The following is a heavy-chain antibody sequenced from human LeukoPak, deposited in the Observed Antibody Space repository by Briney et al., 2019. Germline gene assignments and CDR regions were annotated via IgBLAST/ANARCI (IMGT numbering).Heavy chain of an antibody. D-gene: IGHD4-17*01. CDR1: GYTFTSYD. CDR2: MNPNSGNT. CDR3: ARGEQYGDYGHYGMDV. J-gene: IGHJ6*02. V-gene: IGHV1-8*01. Sequence: ASVKVSCKASGYTFTSYDINWVRQATGQGLEWMGWMNPNSGNTGYAQKFQGRVTMTRNTSISTAYMELSSLRSEDTAVYYCARGEQYGDYGHYGMDVWGQGTTVTVSS.